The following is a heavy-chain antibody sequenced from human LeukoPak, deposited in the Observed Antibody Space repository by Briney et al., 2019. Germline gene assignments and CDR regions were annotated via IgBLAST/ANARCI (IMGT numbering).Heavy chain of an antibody. CDR1: GFTFSSYS. V-gene: IGHV3-30*02. D-gene: IGHD3-9*01. J-gene: IGHJ4*02. Sequence: PGGSLRLSCAGSGFTFSSYSTNWVRQAPGKGLEWVALIRYDGSNKYYADSVKGRFTISRDNSKNTLYLQMNSLRAEDTAVYYCAKDRGRYLSQYYFDYWGQGTLVTVSS. CDR2: IRYDGSNK. CDR3: AKDRGRYLSQYYFDY.